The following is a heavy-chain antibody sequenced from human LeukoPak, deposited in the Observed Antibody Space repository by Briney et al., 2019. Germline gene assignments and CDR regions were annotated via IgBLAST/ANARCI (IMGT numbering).Heavy chain of an antibody. Sequence: GRSLRLSCAASGFTFSSYGMRWVRQAPGKGLEWVAVISYDGSNKYYADSVKGRFTISRDNSKNTLYLQMNSLRAEDTAVYYCAKGYCSSTSCQIRGDAFDIWGQGTMVTVSS. J-gene: IGHJ3*02. CDR1: GFTFSSYG. CDR3: AKGYCSSTSCQIRGDAFDI. V-gene: IGHV3-30*18. CDR2: ISYDGSNK. D-gene: IGHD2-2*01.